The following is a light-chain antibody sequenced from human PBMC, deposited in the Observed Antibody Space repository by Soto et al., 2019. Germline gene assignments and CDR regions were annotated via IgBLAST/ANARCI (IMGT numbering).Light chain of an antibody. CDR1: QSISSSY. CDR3: PQYGSSPYT. J-gene: IGKJ2*01. V-gene: IGKV3-20*01. Sequence: EIVLTQSPDTLSLSPGERATLSCRASQSISSSYLAWYQQKPGQAPRLLIYGASSRTTGIPDRFSGSGSGTDFTLTISRLEPEEFAVYYCPQYGSSPYTFGQGTKLEIK. CDR2: GAS.